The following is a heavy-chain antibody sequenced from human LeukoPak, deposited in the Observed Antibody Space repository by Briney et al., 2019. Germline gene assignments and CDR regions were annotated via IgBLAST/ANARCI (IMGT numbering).Heavy chain of an antibody. J-gene: IGHJ5*02. Sequence: SETLSLTYTVSGGSLTSYYWSWIRQPPGKGLEWIGHMSYSGSTNYNPSLKSRVTISVDTSKNQFSLKLSSVTAADTAVYYCARMSITIFGVALGWFDPWGQGTLVTVSS. CDR3: ARMSITIFGVALGWFDP. D-gene: IGHD3-3*01. V-gene: IGHV4-59*12. CDR2: MSYSGST. CDR1: GGSLTSYY.